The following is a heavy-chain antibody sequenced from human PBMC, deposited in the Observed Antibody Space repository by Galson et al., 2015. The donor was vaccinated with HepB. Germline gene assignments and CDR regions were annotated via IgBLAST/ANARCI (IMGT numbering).Heavy chain of an antibody. CDR2: INPSGGST. D-gene: IGHD3-10*01. CDR1: GYTFTSYY. V-gene: IGHV1-46*04. Sequence: SVKVSCKASGYTFTSYYMHWVRQAPGQGLEWMGIINPSGGSTSYAQKLQGRVTMTRDTSTSTVYMELSSLRSEDTAVYYCARDFKVGYYGSGSYYPPENWFDPWGQGTLVTVSS. J-gene: IGHJ5*02. CDR3: ARDFKVGYYGSGSYYPPENWFDP.